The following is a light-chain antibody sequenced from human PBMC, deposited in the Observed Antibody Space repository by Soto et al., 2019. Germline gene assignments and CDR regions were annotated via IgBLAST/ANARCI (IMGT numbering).Light chain of an antibody. CDR1: QSVSNTY. Sequence: EIVLTQSPGTLSLSPGERATLSCRASQSVSNTYLAWYQQKPGQDPRLLIYDASSRATGIPDRWSGSGAGTDFTLTNSRLEAEDFAGDYCQQYGRSPGLFTFGQGTKVDIK. CDR3: QQYGRSPGLFT. V-gene: IGKV3-20*01. J-gene: IGKJ3*01. CDR2: DAS.